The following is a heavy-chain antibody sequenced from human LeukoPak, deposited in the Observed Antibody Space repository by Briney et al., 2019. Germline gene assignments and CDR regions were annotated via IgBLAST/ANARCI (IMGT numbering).Heavy chain of an antibody. Sequence: SETLSLTCTVSGGSISSDSYYWSWIRQPAGKGLEWIGRIYTSGSTNYNPSLKSRVTISVDTSKNQFSLELISVAAADTAVYYCASVRRGFGESSKYYAYYYMGVWGKGTTVTISS. J-gene: IGHJ6*03. CDR2: IYTSGST. D-gene: IGHD3-10*01. CDR1: GGSISSDSYY. CDR3: ASVRRGFGESSKYYAYYYMGV. V-gene: IGHV4-61*02.